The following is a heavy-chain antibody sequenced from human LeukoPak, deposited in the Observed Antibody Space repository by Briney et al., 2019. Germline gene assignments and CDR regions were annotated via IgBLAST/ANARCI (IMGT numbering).Heavy chain of an antibody. Sequence: SXXIXXXRXXPGQGLEWMGWISAYNGNTNYAQKLQGRVTMTTDTSTSTAYMELRSLRSDDTAVYYCARVALGELIYYYYYGMDVWGQGTTVTVSS. V-gene: IGHV1-18*01. D-gene: IGHD3-10*01. CDR3: ARVALGELIYYYYYGMDV. J-gene: IGHJ6*02. CDR2: ISAYNGNT. CDR1: SXX.